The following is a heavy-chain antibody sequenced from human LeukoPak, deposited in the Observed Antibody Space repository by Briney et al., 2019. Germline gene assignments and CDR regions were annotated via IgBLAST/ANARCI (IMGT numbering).Heavy chain of an antibody. J-gene: IGHJ5*02. CDR3: ARRGPYYYGSGSYSPNWFDP. D-gene: IGHD3-10*01. CDR2: INHSGST. Sequence: SETLSLTCAVYGGSFGGDYWSWIRQPPGKGLEWIGEINHSGSTNYNPSLKSRVTISVDTSKNQFSLKLSSVTAADTAVYYRARRGPYYYGSGSYSPNWFDPWGQGTLVTVSS. CDR1: GGSFGGDY. V-gene: IGHV4-34*01.